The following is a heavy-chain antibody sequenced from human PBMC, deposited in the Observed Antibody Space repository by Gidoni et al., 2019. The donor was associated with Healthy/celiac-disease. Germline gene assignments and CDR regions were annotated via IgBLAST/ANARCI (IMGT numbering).Heavy chain of an antibody. CDR2: IYYSGST. CDR3: ARVRVLYSSSSSGPSFDGGFDP. V-gene: IGHV4-31*03. D-gene: IGHD6-6*01. Sequence: QVQLQESGPGLVKPSQTLSLTCTVSGGSISSGGYYWSWIRQHPGKGLEWIGYIYYSGSTYYNPSLKSRVTISVDTAKNQFSLKLSSVTAADTAVYYCARVRVLYSSSSSGPSFDGGFDPWGQGTLVTVSS. CDR1: GGSISSGGYY. J-gene: IGHJ5*02.